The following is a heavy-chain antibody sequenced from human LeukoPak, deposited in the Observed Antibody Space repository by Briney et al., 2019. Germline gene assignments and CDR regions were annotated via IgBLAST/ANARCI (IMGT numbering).Heavy chain of an antibody. J-gene: IGHJ4*02. V-gene: IGHV4-4*07. D-gene: IGHD6-13*01. Sequence: PSETLSLTCTVSGGSISNYYWSWIRQPAGKGLEWIGRIYTSGSTNDNPTNYNPSLKSRVTMSLDTSKNQFSLKLTSLTAADTAVYYCAREFYRNTWYYLDYWGQGTLVTVSS. CDR1: GGSISNYY. CDR3: AREFYRNTWYYLDY. CDR2: IYTSGSTNDNPT.